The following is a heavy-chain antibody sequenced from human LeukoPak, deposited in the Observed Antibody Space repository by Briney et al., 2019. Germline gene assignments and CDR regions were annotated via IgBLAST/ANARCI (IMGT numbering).Heavy chain of an antibody. J-gene: IGHJ3*02. CDR1: GFTFGYYG. CDR3: TRILLKWELPGSDAFDI. Sequence: PGGSLRLSCITSGFTFGYYGLSWVRQAPGKGLEWVGFIRSKAYGATTEYAASLKDRFTISRDDSKSIAYLQVNSLKTEDTAVYYCTRILLKWELPGSDAFDIWGEGTMVTASS. V-gene: IGHV3-49*04. CDR2: IRSKAYGATT. D-gene: IGHD1-26*01.